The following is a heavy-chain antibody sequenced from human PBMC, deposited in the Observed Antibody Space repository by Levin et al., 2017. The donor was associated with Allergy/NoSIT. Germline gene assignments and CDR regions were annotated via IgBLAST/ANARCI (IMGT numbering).Heavy chain of an antibody. Sequence: LSLTCAASGFTFRSYEMNWVRQAPGKGLEWVSYISSSGSTIYYADSVKGRFTISRDNAKNLLYLQMNSLRAEDTAVYYCARQLGNFWSGYNYFDYWGQGTLVTVSS. CDR2: ISSSGSTI. CDR3: ARQLGNFWSGYNYFDY. D-gene: IGHD3-3*01. CDR1: GFTFRSYE. J-gene: IGHJ4*02. V-gene: IGHV3-48*03.